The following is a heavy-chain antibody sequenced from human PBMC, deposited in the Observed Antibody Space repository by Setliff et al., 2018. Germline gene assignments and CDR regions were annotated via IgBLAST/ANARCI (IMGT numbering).Heavy chain of an antibody. D-gene: IGHD6-6*01. V-gene: IGHV7-4-1*02. CDR2: INTNTGNP. J-gene: IGHJ5*02. CDR3: AKEGNKYGYSSGWFDP. CDR1: GYSFSTYA. Sequence: GASVKVSCKASGYSFSTYAMSWIRQAPGQGLEWMGWINTNTGNPSYAQGFTGRFVFSLDTSVSTAYLQISSLKPDDTAVYYCAKEGNKYGYSSGWFDPWGQGTLVTVSS.